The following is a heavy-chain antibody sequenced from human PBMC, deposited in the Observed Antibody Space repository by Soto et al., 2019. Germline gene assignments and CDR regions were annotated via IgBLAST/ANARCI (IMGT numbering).Heavy chain of an antibody. V-gene: IGHV1-69*01. CDR2: IIPIFGTA. J-gene: IGHJ6*02. Sequence: QVQLVQSGAEVKKPGSSVKVSCKASGGTFSSYAISWVRQAPGQGLEWMGGIIPIFGTANYAQKFQGRVTITADESTSTAYRELSSLRSEDTAVYYCAIDQGYYYGSGSYDYYYGMDVWCQGATVTVSS. CDR3: AIDQGYYYGSGSYDYYYGMDV. D-gene: IGHD3-10*01. CDR1: GGTFSSYA.